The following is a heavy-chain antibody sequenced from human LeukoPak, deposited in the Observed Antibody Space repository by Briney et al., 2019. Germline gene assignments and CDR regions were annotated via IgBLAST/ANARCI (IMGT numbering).Heavy chain of an antibody. Sequence: GGSLRLSCAASGFTFRSYGMHWVRQAPGKGLEWVAFIRYDGSNKYYADSVKGRFTISRDNSKNTLYLQMNSLRAEDTAVYYCAKVGAAYYYGSGSYLDYWGQGTLVTVSS. V-gene: IGHV3-30*02. D-gene: IGHD3-10*01. CDR1: GFTFRSYG. CDR3: AKVGAAYYYGSGSYLDY. J-gene: IGHJ4*02. CDR2: IRYDGSNK.